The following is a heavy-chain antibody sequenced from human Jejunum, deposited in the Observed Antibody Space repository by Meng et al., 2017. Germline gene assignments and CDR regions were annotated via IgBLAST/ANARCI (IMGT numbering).Heavy chain of an antibody. V-gene: IGHV4-30-2*01. J-gene: IGHJ4*02. CDR1: GGSINSDGYT. D-gene: IGHD2-2*03. CDR3: ARMDSAFHYFDY. CDR2: IYHTGSP. Sequence: QLQLQQSRSGLVKPSQTLSLPCAVSGGSINSDGYTWSWIRQPPGKGLEWIGYIYHTGSPYYNPSLKSRLTISVDRSENQFSLKLSSVTAADTAVYYCARMDSAFHYFDYWGQGTLVTVSS.